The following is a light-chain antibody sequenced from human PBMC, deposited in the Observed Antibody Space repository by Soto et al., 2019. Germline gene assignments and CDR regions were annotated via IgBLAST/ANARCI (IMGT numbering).Light chain of an antibody. Sequence: QSALTQPASVSGSPGQSITISCTGTSSNVGSYKLVSWYQQHPGKAPILMIFEVNKRPSGVSNRFSGSKSGNTASLTISGLKVEDEADYYCSSSGGSPTYGFGTGTKVTFL. CDR3: SSSGGSPTYG. CDR1: SSNVGSYKL. J-gene: IGLJ1*01. CDR2: EVN. V-gene: IGLV2-23*02.